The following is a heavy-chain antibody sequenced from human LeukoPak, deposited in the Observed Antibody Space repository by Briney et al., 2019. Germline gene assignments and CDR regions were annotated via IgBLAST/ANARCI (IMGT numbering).Heavy chain of an antibody. V-gene: IGHV1-2*02. J-gene: IGHJ5*02. CDR1: GYTFARYY. CDR3: ARDKLELTRSWFDP. CDR2: INPNSGGT. D-gene: IGHD1-7*01. Sequence: GASVKVSCKASGYTFARYYMHWVRQAPGQGLEWMGWINPNSGGTNYAQKFQGRVTMTRDTSISTAYMELSRLRSDDTAVYYCARDKLELTRSWFDPWGQGTLVTVSS.